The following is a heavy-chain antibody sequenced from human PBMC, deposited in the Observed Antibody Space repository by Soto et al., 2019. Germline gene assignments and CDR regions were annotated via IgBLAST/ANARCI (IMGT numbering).Heavy chain of an antibody. D-gene: IGHD3-16*01. CDR3: ASPTLGAFDI. J-gene: IGHJ3*02. V-gene: IGHV4-39*01. Sequence: PSETLSLTCTVSGGSISSSNYYWGWIRQPPGKGLEWIGSIYYSGSTSYNSSLKSRVTISVDTSKNQFSLRLSSVTAADRAVYYCASPTLGAFDIWGQGTMVT. CDR2: IYYSGST. CDR1: GGSISSSNYY.